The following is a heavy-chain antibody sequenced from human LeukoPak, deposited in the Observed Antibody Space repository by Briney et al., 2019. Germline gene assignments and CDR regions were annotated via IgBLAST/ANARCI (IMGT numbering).Heavy chain of an antibody. V-gene: IGHV3-11*01. D-gene: IGHD6-6*01. CDR3: ARVCSSSSGGWFDP. CDR1: GFTFSDYY. Sequence: GGSLRLSCAASGFTFSDYYMSWIRQAPGKGLEGVSYISSSGSTIYYADSVKGRFTISRDNAKNSLYLQMNSLRAEDTAVYYCARVCSSSSGGWFDPWGQGTLVTVSS. CDR2: ISSSGSTI. J-gene: IGHJ5*02.